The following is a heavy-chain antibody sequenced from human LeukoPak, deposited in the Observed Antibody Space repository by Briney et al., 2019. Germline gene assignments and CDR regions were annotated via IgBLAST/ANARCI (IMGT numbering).Heavy chain of an antibody. CDR1: GFTFSNYW. V-gene: IGHV3-7*03. CDR2: IKKDGSQT. D-gene: IGHD1-26*01. CDR3: ARDPYYSKFDF. J-gene: IGHJ4*02. Sequence: GGSLRLSCVASGFTFSNYWMTWVRQAPGKGLEWVATIKKDGSQTYYVDSVKGRFSISRDNAKNSLFLQINSLRAEDTAVYYCARDPYYSKFDFWGQGTQVTVSS.